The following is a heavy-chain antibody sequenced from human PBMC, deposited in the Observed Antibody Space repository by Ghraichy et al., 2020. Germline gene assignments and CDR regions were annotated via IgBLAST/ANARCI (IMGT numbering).Heavy chain of an antibody. J-gene: IGHJ4*02. Sequence: GGSLRLSCAASGFTFSSYSMNWVRQAPGKGLEWVSSISSSSSYIYYADSVKGRFTISRDNAKNSLYLQMNSLRAEDTAVYYCARDHYYDSSGPFFGYWGQGTLVTVSS. V-gene: IGHV3-21*01. CDR3: ARDHYYDSSGPFFGY. CDR2: ISSSSSYI. D-gene: IGHD3-22*01. CDR1: GFTFSSYS.